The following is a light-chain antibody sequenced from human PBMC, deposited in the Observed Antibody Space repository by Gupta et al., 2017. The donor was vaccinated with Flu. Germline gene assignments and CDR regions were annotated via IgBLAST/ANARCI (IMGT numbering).Light chain of an antibody. CDR2: ATS. Sequence: ESVLTQSPGTLYLSPGERGTLSCRASQSVSTSYLDWYQQKPGQAPRLVIYATSSTFPGVPDRFSGSGSGTQFTLTIRRLEPEDFAVYYCHQKSSSWHSFGQGTKLEIK. CDR1: QSVSTSY. CDR3: HQKSSSWHS. J-gene: IGKJ2*03. V-gene: IGKV3-20*01.